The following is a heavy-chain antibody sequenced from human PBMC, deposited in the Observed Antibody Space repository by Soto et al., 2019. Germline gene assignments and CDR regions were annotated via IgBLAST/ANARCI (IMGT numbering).Heavy chain of an antibody. D-gene: IGHD5-12*01. CDR1: GDSISSGGSY. V-gene: IGHV4-31*03. J-gene: IGHJ4*02. CDR2: ISYSGDT. Sequence: QVQLQESGPGLVKPSQTLSLTCPVSGDSISSGGSYWSWIRQHPGKGLEWIGYISYSGDTYYNPSLKSRVTISVDTSKNQFSLKLSSVTAADTAVYYCATVPATITGTYYFDYWGQGTLVTVSS. CDR3: ATVPATITGTYYFDY.